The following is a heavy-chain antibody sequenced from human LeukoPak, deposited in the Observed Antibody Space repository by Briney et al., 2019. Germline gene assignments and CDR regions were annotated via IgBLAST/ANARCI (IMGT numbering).Heavy chain of an antibody. CDR2: INPNSGGT. CDR1: GYTFTGYY. Sequence: GASVKVSCKASGYTFTGYYMHWVRQAPGQGLEWMGWINPNSGGTNYAQKFQGRVTMTRDTSISTAYMELSRLRSDDTAVYYCARGAITVYQLLDYWGQGTLVTVSS. D-gene: IGHD2-2*01. J-gene: IGHJ4*02. V-gene: IGHV1-2*02. CDR3: ARGAITVYQLLDY.